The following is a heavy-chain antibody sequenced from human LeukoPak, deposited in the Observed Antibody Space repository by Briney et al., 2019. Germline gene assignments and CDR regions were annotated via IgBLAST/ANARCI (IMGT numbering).Heavy chain of an antibody. J-gene: IGHJ4*02. D-gene: IGHD6-13*01. CDR3: AGEIFLRHRSSLSKGYYFDY. V-gene: IGHV4-59*01. Sequence: PSETLSLTCTVSGGSITSYYWTWIRQPPGKGLEWIGYIYYSGSTNYNPSLKSRVTISVDTSKNQFSLKLSSVTAADTAVYYCAGEIFLRHRSSLSKGYYFDYWGQGTLVTVSS. CDR2: IYYSGST. CDR1: GGSITSYY.